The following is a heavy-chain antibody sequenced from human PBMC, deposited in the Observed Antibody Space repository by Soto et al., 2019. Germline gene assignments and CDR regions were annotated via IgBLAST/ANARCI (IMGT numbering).Heavy chain of an antibody. CDR3: ARHVSFDTGYSSSWYYYSMDV. CDR2: IDPSDSYT. V-gene: IGHV5-10-1*01. J-gene: IGHJ6*02. Sequence: PGESLKISCKGSGYSFTSYWISWVRQMPGKGLEWMGRIDPSDSYTNYSPSFQGHATISADKSISTAYLQWSSLKASDTAMYYCARHVSFDTGYSSSWYYYSMDVWGQGTTVTVSS. CDR1: GYSFTSYW. D-gene: IGHD6-13*01.